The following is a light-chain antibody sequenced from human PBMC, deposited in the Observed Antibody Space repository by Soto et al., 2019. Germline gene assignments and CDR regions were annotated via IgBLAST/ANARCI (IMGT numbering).Light chain of an antibody. CDR3: QQYNSYPLT. V-gene: IGKV1-5*03. CDR2: KAS. Sequence: IQMTQSPSTLSASLGDRVTITCRASQSISSWLAWYQQKPGKAPKLLIYKASSLESGVPSRFRGSGSGTEFTLTISSLQPDDFATYYCQQYNSYPLTFGGGTKVDIK. J-gene: IGKJ4*01. CDR1: QSISSW.